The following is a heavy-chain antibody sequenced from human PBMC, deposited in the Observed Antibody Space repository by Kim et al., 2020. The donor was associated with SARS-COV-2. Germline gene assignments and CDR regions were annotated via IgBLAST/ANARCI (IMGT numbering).Heavy chain of an antibody. D-gene: IGHD6-25*01. J-gene: IGHJ4*02. V-gene: IGHV3-30*18. Sequence: GGSLRLSCAASGFTFSSYGMHWVRQAPGKGLEWVAVISYDGSNKYYADSVKVRFTISRDNSKNTLYLQMNSLRAEDTAVYYCAKGKHGASLTNPAAYYFDYWGQGTLVTVSS. CDR2: ISYDGSNK. CDR1: GFTFSSYG. CDR3: AKGKHGASLTNPAAYYFDY.